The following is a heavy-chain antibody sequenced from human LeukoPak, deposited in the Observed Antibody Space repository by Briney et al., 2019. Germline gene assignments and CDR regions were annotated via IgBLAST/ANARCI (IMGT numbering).Heavy chain of an antibody. V-gene: IGHV4-59*08. J-gene: IGHJ6*02. CDR3: ARLNAMTPASYYHALDV. CDR2: INYSGST. Sequence: SETLSLTCTVSGGSISGYYWSWIRQPPGKGLKWMANINYSGSTNYNPSLKSRVTLSVDTSRNQFSLKLSSVTAADTAVYYCARLNAMTPASYYHALDVWGQGTTVTVSS. CDR1: GGSISGYY. D-gene: IGHD4-17*01.